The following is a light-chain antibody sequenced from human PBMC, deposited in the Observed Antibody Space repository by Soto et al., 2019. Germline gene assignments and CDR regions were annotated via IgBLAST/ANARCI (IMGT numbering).Light chain of an antibody. CDR1: SSDVGGYNY. J-gene: IGLJ1*01. CDR3: SSYTSSSTLEGV. Sequence: QSALTQPASVSVSPGQSITISCTGTSSDVGGYNYVSWYQQHPGKAPKLMIYEVSNRPSGVSNRFSGSKSGNTASLTISGLQAEDEADYYCSSYTSSSTLEGVFGTG. V-gene: IGLV2-14*01. CDR2: EVS.